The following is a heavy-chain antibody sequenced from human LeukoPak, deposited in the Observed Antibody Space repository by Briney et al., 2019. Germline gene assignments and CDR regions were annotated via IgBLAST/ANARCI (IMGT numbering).Heavy chain of an antibody. Sequence: SETLSLTCTVSGGSISSYYWSWIRQPPGKGLEWIGYIYYSGSTNYNPSLKSRVTISVDTSKNQFSLKLSSVTAADTAVYYCARERYYDFWSGPFDWGQGTLATVSS. V-gene: IGHV4-59*01. CDR1: GGSISSYY. CDR2: IYYSGST. D-gene: IGHD3-3*01. CDR3: ARERYYDFWSGPFD. J-gene: IGHJ4*02.